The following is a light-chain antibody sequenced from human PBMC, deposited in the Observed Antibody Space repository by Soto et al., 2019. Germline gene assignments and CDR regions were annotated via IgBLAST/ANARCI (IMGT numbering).Light chain of an antibody. CDR2: DVS. V-gene: IGLV2-11*01. CDR3: CSYAGSYRYV. CDR1: SSDVGGYNY. J-gene: IGLJ1*01. Sequence: QSVLTQPRSVSGSPGQSVTISCTGTSSDVGGYNYVSWYQQHPGKAPKLMIYDVSKRPSGVPDRFSGSKSGNTASLTISGLQAEDEADYYCCSYAGSYRYVFGPGTKLTVL.